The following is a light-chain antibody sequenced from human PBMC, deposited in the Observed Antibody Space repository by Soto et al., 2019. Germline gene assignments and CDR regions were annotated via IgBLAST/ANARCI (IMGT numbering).Light chain of an antibody. CDR3: ATWDDSLYGMV. Sequence: QSVLTQPPSASGTPGQRVTISCSGGSSNIGRNPVNWYLQLPGTAPKLLIYTNDRRPSGVPDRVSASKSGTSASLTISGLQSEDEADYYCATWDDSLYGMVFGGGTQLTVL. CDR1: SSNIGRNP. V-gene: IGLV1-44*01. CDR2: TND. J-gene: IGLJ2*01.